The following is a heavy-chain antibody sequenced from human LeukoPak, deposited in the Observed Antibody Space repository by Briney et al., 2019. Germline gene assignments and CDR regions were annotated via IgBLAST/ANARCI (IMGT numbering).Heavy chain of an antibody. CDR1: GGSISSSSYY. D-gene: IGHD4-11*01. V-gene: IGHV4-39*07. CDR2: IYYSGST. CDR3: ARDRAYSNFFDY. J-gene: IGHJ4*02. Sequence: PSETLSLTCTVSGGSISSSSYYWGWIRQPPGKGLEWIGSIYYSGSTYYNPSLKSRVTISVDTSKNQFSLKLSSVTAADTAVYYCARDRAYSNFFDYWGQGTLVTVSS.